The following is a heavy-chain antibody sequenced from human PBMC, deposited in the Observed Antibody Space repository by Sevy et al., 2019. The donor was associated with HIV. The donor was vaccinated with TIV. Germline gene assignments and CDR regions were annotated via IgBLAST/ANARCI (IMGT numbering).Heavy chain of an antibody. J-gene: IGHJ4*02. CDR1: GYTFTSYG. Sequence: ASVKVSCKASGYTFTSYGISWVRQAPGQGLEWMGWISAYNGNTNYAQKLQGRVTMTTDTSTSTAYMELRSLRSDDTAVYYCARPRGGDIVVVPAAIYFDYWGQGTLVTVSS. D-gene: IGHD2-2*01. CDR3: ARPRGGDIVVVPAAIYFDY. CDR2: ISAYNGNT. V-gene: IGHV1-18*01.